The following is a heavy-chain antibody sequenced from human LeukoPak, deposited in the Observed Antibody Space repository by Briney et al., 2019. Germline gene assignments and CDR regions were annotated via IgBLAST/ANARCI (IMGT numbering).Heavy chain of an antibody. CDR1: PDSITNYY. J-gene: IGHJ5*02. CDR3: ARRRAEGGSNGHYNWFDP. Sequence: SETLSHTCADSPDSITNYYGCWIREHPGEGLEWKKTMSYSGSTNYNPSLKSRVTMSVDTTKNQFSLRLNSVTAADTAVYYCARRRAEGGSNGHYNWFDPWGQGTLVTVSS. CDR2: MSYSGST. V-gene: IGHV4-59*08. D-gene: IGHD6-13*01.